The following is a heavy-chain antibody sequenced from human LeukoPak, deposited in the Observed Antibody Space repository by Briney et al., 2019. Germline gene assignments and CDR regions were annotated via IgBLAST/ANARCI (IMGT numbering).Heavy chain of an antibody. V-gene: IGHV1-46*01. CDR2: INPSGGST. CDR3: ARSIAVAGGDY. Sequence: ASVKVSCKASGYTFTSYYMHWVRQAPGQGLEWMGIINPSGGSTSYAQKFQGRVTMTRDVSTSTVYMELSSLRSEDTAVYYCARSIAVAGGDYWGQGTLVTVSS. J-gene: IGHJ4*02. CDR1: GYTFTSYY. D-gene: IGHD6-19*01.